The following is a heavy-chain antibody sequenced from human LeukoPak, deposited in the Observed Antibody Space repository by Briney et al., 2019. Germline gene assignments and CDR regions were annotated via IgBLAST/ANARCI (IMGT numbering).Heavy chain of an antibody. CDR3: AKGAIYYDSSGYYSSTY. CDR2: IRYDGSNK. D-gene: IGHD3-22*01. V-gene: IGHV3-30*02. Sequence: GGSLRLSCAASGFTFSSYGMHWVRQAPGKGLEWVAFIRYDGSNKYYADSVKGRFTISRDNSKNTLYLQMNSLRAEDTAVYYCAKGAIYYDSSGYYSSTYWGQGTLVTVSS. CDR1: GFTFSSYG. J-gene: IGHJ4*02.